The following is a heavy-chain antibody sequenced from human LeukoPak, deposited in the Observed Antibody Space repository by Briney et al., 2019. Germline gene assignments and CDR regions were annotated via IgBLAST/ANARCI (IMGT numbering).Heavy chain of an antibody. CDR3: AKSQGLAPSGGYSYGVDY. V-gene: IGHV3-23*01. CDR1: GFTFSSYA. J-gene: IGHJ4*02. Sequence: PGGSLRLSCAASGFTFSSYAMSWVRQAPGKGLEWVSAISGSGGSTYYADSVKGRFTISRDNSKNTLYLQMNSLRAEDTAVYYCAKSQGLAPSGGYSYGVDYWGQGTLVTVSS. CDR2: ISGSGGST. D-gene: IGHD5-18*01.